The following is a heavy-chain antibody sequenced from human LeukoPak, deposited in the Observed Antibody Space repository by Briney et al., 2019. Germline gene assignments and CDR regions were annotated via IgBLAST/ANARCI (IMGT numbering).Heavy chain of an antibody. D-gene: IGHD3-9*01. V-gene: IGHV1-18*01. J-gene: IGHJ5*02. CDR1: GYTFISYC. CDR2: ISAYNGNT. CDR3: ARGVETFRYSESDP. Sequence: ASVKVSCKGSGYTFISYCLSLVRPAPGQGLEWMGWISAYNGNTNYAQKLQGRVTMTTDTSTSTAYMELRSLRSDDTAVYYCARGVETFRYSESDPWGQGTLVTVSS.